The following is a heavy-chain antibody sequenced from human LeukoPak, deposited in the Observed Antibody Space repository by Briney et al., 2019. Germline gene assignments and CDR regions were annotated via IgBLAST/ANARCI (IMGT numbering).Heavy chain of an antibody. CDR1: GGSISSSPHY. Sequence: SETLSLTCTVSGGSISSSPHYWGWIRQPPGKGLEWIGNIYYSGSTYYNPSLKTRVTISVDTSKNQFSLKLTSVTAADTAVYYCARHASVDGNWPRPLDYWGQGSLVTVSS. J-gene: IGHJ4*02. CDR2: IYYSGST. V-gene: IGHV4-39*01. CDR3: ARHASVDGNWPRPLDY. D-gene: IGHD6-19*01.